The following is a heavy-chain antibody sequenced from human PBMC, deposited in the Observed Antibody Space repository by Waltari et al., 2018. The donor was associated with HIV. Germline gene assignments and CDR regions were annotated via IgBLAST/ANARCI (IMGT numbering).Heavy chain of an antibody. J-gene: IGHJ4*02. Sequence: QVQLVESGGGVVQPGRSLRLSCAASGFPFSSYGMHWVRPAPGKGLEWVAVISYDGSNKYYADSVKGRFTISRDNSKNTLYLQMNSLRAEDTAVYYCAKDRQRMITFGGVPGYWGQGTLVTVSS. D-gene: IGHD3-16*01. CDR1: GFPFSSYG. CDR3: AKDRQRMITFGGVPGY. CDR2: ISYDGSNK. V-gene: IGHV3-30*18.